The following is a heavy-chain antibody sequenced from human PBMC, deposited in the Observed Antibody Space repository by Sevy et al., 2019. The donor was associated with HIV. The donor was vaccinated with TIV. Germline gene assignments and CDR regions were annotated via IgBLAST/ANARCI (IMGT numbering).Heavy chain of an antibody. J-gene: IGHJ5*02. CDR3: ARDVRYSSGWYWFDP. CDR1: GFTFSSYG. V-gene: IGHV3-33*01. CDR2: IWYDGSNK. Sequence: GGSLRLSCAASGFTFSSYGMHWVRQAPGKGLEWVADIWYDGSNKYYADSVKGRFTISRDNSKNTLYLQMNSLRAEDTAVYYCARDVRYSSGWYWFDPWGQGTLVTVSS. D-gene: IGHD6-19*01.